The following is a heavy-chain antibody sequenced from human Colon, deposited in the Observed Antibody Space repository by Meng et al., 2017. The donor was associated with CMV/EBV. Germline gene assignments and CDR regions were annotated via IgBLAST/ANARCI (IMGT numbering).Heavy chain of an antibody. V-gene: IGHV7-4-1*02. Sequence: QVQLVQSGSELKKPGASVKVSCEVSGYNFANYAINWVRQAPGQGLEWMGWINTNTGSPTYAQGFTGRFVFSLDPSVNTAYLQISSLKAEDTAVYFCARDYYYGSGLDYWGQGTLVTASS. D-gene: IGHD3-10*01. CDR2: INTNTGSP. CDR1: GYNFANYA. J-gene: IGHJ4*02. CDR3: ARDYYYGSGLDY.